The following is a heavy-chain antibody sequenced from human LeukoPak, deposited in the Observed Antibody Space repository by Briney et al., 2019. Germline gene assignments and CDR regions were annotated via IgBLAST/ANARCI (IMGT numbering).Heavy chain of an antibody. V-gene: IGHV3-33*01. CDR3: ARDIPEYYYGSGSYTGFDY. Sequence: GGSLRLSCAASGFTFSSYGMHWVRQAPGKGLEWVAVIWYDGSNKYYADSVKGRFTISRDNSKNTLYLQMNSLRAEDTAVYYCARDIPEYYYGSGSYTGFDYWGQGTLVTVSS. J-gene: IGHJ4*02. CDR1: GFTFSSYG. D-gene: IGHD3-10*01. CDR2: IWYDGSNK.